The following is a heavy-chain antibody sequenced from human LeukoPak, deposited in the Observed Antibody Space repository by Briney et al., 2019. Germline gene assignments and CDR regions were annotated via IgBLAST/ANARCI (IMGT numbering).Heavy chain of an antibody. D-gene: IGHD3-22*01. Sequence: GGSLRLSCAASGFTFDDYGMSWVRQVPGKGLEWVSGINWNGDRTDYADSVRGRFTISRDNATNFLYLQMNSLRAEDTDLYNCARGNYYDSSGARPYYYMDVWGKGTTVTVSS. CDR2: INWNGDRT. J-gene: IGHJ6*03. CDR1: GFTFDDYG. V-gene: IGHV3-20*01. CDR3: ARGNYYDSSGARPYYYMDV.